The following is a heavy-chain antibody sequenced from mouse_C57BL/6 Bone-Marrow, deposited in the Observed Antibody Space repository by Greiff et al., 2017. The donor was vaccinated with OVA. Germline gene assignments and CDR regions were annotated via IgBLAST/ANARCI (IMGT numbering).Heavy chain of an antibody. D-gene: IGHD3-2*02. J-gene: IGHJ2*01. Sequence: EVQLQQSGAELVKPGASVKLSCTASGFNIKDYYMHWVKQRTEQGLEWIGRIDPEDGKTKYAPKFQGKATITADTSSNTAYLQLSSLTSEDTAVYYCARSGWDYFDYWGQGTTLTVSS. CDR2: IDPEDGKT. V-gene: IGHV14-2*01. CDR1: GFNIKDYY. CDR3: ARSGWDYFDY.